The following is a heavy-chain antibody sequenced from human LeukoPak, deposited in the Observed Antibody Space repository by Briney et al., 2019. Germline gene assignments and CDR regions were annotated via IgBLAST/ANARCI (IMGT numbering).Heavy chain of an antibody. CDR3: AREEYDFWSGYYTGGYFDY. Sequence: SETLSLTCTVSGGSISSYYWSWIRQPPGKGLEWIGYIYYSGSTNYNPSLKSRVAISVDTSKNQFSLKLSSVTAADTAVYYCAREEYDFWSGYYTGGYFDYWGQGTLVTVSS. CDR1: GGSISSYY. V-gene: IGHV4-59*01. J-gene: IGHJ4*02. CDR2: IYYSGST. D-gene: IGHD3-3*01.